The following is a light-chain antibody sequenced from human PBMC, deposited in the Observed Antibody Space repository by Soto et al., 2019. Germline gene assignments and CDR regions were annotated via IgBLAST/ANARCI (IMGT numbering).Light chain of an antibody. CDR2: GDT. Sequence: QSVLTQPPSVSGAPGQRVTISCTGSSSNIGAGYDVHWYQQLPGTAPKLLVSGDTNRPSGVPDRFSGSKSDTSASLAITGLRAEDEADYYCQSFDSSLSGWVFGGGTKVTVL. CDR1: SSNIGAGYD. CDR3: QSFDSSLSGWV. V-gene: IGLV1-40*01. J-gene: IGLJ3*02.